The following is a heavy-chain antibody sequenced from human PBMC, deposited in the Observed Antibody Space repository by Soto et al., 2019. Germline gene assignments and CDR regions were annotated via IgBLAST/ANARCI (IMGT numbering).Heavy chain of an antibody. CDR1: VFTFSSYS. J-gene: IGHJ4*02. D-gene: IGHD6-19*01. V-gene: IGHV3-48*01. CDR3: ARVYGIPVAGTLDF. Sequence: EVQLVESGGGLVQPGGSLRLSCAASVFTFSSYSMNWVRQAPGKGLEWVSYISSGSSTIYYADSVKGRFTISRDNAKNPLCLQMNSLRAEDRAVYYCARVYGIPVAGTLDFWGQGTLVTVSS. CDR2: ISSGSSTI.